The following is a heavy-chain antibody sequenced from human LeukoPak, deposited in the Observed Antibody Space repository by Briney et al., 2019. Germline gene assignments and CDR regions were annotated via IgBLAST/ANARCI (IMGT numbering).Heavy chain of an antibody. CDR2: IYYTGST. D-gene: IGHD6-6*01. Sequence: KSSETLSLTCSVSGGSISSLYCSWIRQPPGKGLEWIGYIYYTGSTNYNPSLKSRVTMFVDMSKNQFSLRLSSVTAADTAVYYCARHRAYSSSSPFDYWGQGTLVTVSS. CDR3: ARHRAYSSSSPFDY. J-gene: IGHJ4*02. V-gene: IGHV4-59*08. CDR1: GGSISSLY.